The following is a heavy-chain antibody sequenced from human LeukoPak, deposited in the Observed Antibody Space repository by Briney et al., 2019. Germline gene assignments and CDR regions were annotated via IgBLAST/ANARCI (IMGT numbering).Heavy chain of an antibody. Sequence: PGGSLRLSCAASGFTFSSYGMSWVRQAPGKGLEWVSAISSSSSYIYYADSVKGRFTISRDNAKNSLYLQMNSLRAEDTAVYYCARTGSGYDSYYFDYWGQGTLVTVSS. CDR1: GFTFSSYG. J-gene: IGHJ4*02. CDR3: ARTGSGYDSYYFDY. V-gene: IGHV3-21*04. D-gene: IGHD5-12*01. CDR2: ISSSSSYI.